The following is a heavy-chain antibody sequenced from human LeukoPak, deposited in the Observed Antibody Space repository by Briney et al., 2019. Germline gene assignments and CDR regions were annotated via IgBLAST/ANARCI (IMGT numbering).Heavy chain of an antibody. CDR1: GGSFSGYY. Sequence: SETLSLTCAVYGGSFSGYYWSWIRQPPGKGLEWIGETNHSGSTNYNPSLKSRVTISVDTSKNQFSLKLSSVTAADTAVYYCAREEGESYGDWFDPWGQGTLVTVSS. J-gene: IGHJ5*02. V-gene: IGHV4-34*01. CDR2: TNHSGST. CDR3: AREEGESYGDWFDP. D-gene: IGHD4-17*01.